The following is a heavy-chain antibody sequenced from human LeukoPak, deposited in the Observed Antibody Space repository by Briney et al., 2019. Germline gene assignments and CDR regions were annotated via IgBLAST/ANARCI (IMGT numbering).Heavy chain of an antibody. Sequence: SEGLSLTSAVSGGSTSNNYWSRVRQPPGKGLEWIGNIYYSVSTSYNPSLKSRVTISVDTSKHQFSLKLTPVTAADTAVYYCARDRRTSAWIGFDLWGQGTLVTVSS. D-gene: IGHD5-12*01. CDR2: IYYSVST. V-gene: IGHV4-59*01. J-gene: IGHJ5*02. CDR1: GGSTSNNY. CDR3: ARDRRTSAWIGFDL.